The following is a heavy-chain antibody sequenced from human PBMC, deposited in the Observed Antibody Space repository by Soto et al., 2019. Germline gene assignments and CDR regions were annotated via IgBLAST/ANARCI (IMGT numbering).Heavy chain of an antibody. Sequence: GGSLRLSCAASGFTVSSKYMSWVRQAPGKGLEWVAAISANGRNTYSADSVKGRLTISRDNSKNTVYLQVNSLRAEDTALYYCSRGITEFGTLIHDYWGQGTLVTVS. V-gene: IGHV3-23*01. J-gene: IGHJ4*02. CDR3: SRGITEFGTLIHDY. CDR2: ISANGRNT. CDR1: GFTVSSKY. D-gene: IGHD1-1*01.